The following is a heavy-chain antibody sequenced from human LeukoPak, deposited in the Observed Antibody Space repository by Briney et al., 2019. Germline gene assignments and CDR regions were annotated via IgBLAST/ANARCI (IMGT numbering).Heavy chain of an antibody. V-gene: IGHV3-15*01. CDR1: GFTFSNAW. CDR3: QIMITFGGVIVSDY. J-gene: IGHJ4*02. D-gene: IGHD3-16*02. CDR2: IKSKTDGGTT. Sequence: PGGSLRLSRAASGFTFSNAWMSWVRQAPGKGLEWVGRIKSKTDGGTTDYAAPVKGRFTISRDDSKNTLYLQMNSLKTEDTAVYYCQIMITFGGVIVSDYWGQGTLVTVSS.